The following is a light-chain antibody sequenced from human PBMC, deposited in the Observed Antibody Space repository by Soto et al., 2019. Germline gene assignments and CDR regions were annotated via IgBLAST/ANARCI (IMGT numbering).Light chain of an antibody. CDR2: DAS. Sequence: DIQIPQSPSTLSPYIPHRVTITCRASQTISTWLAWYQHKPGKAPNLLIYDASTLMSGVPSRFSGSGSGTEFTLTISSLQPGDFTTYYCQLDEIYPLTFGQGTRLEIK. CDR1: QTISTW. V-gene: IGKV1-5*01. CDR3: QLDEIYPLT. J-gene: IGKJ5*01.